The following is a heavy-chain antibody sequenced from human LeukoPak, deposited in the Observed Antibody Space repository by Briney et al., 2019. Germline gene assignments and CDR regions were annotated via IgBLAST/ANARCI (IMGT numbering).Heavy chain of an antibody. J-gene: IGHJ3*02. Sequence: GGSLRLSCAASGFTFRSYAMHWVRQAPGKGLQYVSAISSNGGSTYYANSVKGRFPISRDNSKNTLYLQMGSLRAEDMAVYYCARERVQGSGAFDIWGQGTMVTVSS. CDR3: ARERVQGSGAFDI. CDR2: ISSNGGST. D-gene: IGHD3-10*01. V-gene: IGHV3-64*01. CDR1: GFTFRSYA.